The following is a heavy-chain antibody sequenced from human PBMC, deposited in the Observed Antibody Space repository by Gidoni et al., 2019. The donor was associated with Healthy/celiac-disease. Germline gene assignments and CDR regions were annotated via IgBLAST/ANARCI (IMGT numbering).Heavy chain of an antibody. Sequence: VQLQQSGAGLGKPSETLSLTCAGYGGSFSGYYWSWIRQPPGKGLEWIGEITHSGSTNSTPSLKSRVTISVATSKNPFSLKLSSVTAADTAVYYCARPGHNWFDPWGQGTLVTVSS. CDR3: ARPGHNWFDP. J-gene: IGHJ5*02. V-gene: IGHV4-34*01. CDR1: GGSFSGYY. CDR2: ITHSGST.